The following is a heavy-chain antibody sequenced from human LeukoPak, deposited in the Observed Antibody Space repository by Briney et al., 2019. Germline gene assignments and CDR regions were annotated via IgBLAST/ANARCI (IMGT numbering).Heavy chain of an antibody. D-gene: IGHD4-17*01. V-gene: IGHV1-69*04. CDR2: IIPVLGIA. Sequence: SVKVSCKASGGTFSSYAISWVRQAPGQGLEWMGRIIPVLGIANYAQKFQGRVTITADKSTSTAYMELSSLRSEDTAVYYCARDGEGTVTFYFDYWGQGTLVTVSS. CDR1: GGTFSSYA. J-gene: IGHJ4*02. CDR3: ARDGEGTVTFYFDY.